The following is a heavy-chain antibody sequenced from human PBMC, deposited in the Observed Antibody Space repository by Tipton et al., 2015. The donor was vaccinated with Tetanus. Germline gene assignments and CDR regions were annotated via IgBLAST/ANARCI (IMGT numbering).Heavy chain of an antibody. V-gene: IGHV3-73*01. D-gene: IGHD1-26*01. CDR3: ASMGSYRPFDI. CDR1: GFTFSGSA. CDR2: IRSKANSYAT. Sequence: SLRLSCAASGFTFSGSAMHWVRQASGKGLEWVGRIRSKANSYATAYAASVKGRFTISRDDSKNTAYLQMNSLKTEDTAVYYCASMGSYRPFDIWGQGTMVTVSS. J-gene: IGHJ3*02.